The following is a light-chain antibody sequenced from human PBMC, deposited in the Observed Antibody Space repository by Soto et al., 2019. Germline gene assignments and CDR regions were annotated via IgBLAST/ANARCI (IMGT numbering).Light chain of an antibody. CDR3: QQYGGSPPFT. CDR2: GAS. J-gene: IGKJ3*01. V-gene: IGKV3-20*01. CDR1: QSVSSSY. Sequence: EIVLTQSPGTLSLSPGERATLSCRASQSVSSSYLAWYQQKPGQAPRLLISGASSRATGIPDRFSGSGSGTDFTLTTSSREPEDFAVYYCQQYGGSPPFTFGPGTKVDIK.